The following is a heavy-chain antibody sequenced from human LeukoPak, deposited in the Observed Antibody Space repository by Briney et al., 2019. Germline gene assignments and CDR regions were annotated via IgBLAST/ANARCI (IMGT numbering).Heavy chain of an antibody. Sequence: PSETLSLTCTVSGGFISSYYWSWIRQPPGKGLEWIGYIYYSGSTNYNPSLKSRVTISVDTSKNQFSLKLSSVTAADTAVYYCARSNGDYEQGLYYYYMDVWGKGTTVTVSS. CDR3: ARSNGDYEQGLYYYYMDV. CDR2: IYYSGST. D-gene: IGHD4-17*01. J-gene: IGHJ6*03. V-gene: IGHV4-59*08. CDR1: GGFISSYY.